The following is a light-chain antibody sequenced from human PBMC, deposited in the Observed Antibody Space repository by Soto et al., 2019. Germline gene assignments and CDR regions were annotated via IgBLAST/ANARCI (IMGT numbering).Light chain of an antibody. CDR2: AAS. J-gene: IGKJ1*01. CDR3: QQYVTAFRS. V-gene: IGKV1-5*01. Sequence: DIQITQSPSTLSSSVLERFTITCRASQSISNRLAWYQHQPGRAPKLLIYAASTLQSGVPSRFSGSGSGTDFTLTISSLQPDDFATYYCQQYVTAFRSFGQGTKVDI. CDR1: QSISNR.